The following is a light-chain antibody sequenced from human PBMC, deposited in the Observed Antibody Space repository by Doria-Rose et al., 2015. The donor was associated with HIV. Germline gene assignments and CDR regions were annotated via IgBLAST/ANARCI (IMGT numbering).Light chain of an antibody. V-gene: IGKV4-1*01. CDR1: QSLLYTSKNY. CDR3: QQYYDTPS. J-gene: IGKJ3*01. Sequence: TQSPESLGMCLGERATLNCKSNQSLLYTSKNYLARYQQKPGQPPKLLIYWASTRQSGVPARFSGSGSGTDFTLTISSLEAEDVAVYYCQQYYDTPSFGPGTTVDIQ. CDR2: WAS.